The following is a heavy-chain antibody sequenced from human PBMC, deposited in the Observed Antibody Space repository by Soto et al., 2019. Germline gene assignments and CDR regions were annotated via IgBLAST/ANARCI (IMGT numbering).Heavy chain of an antibody. CDR3: AKTYYYDSSGYWPDY. Sequence: EVQLLESGGGLVQPGGSLRLSCAASGFSFSSYAMSWVRQAPGKGLEWVSTIRGSGGSTHYADSVKGRFTISRDNSKKTVNLQMNSLRAEDTAVYYCAKTYYYDSSGYWPDYWGQGTLVTVSS. CDR1: GFSFSSYA. V-gene: IGHV3-23*01. D-gene: IGHD3-22*01. J-gene: IGHJ4*02. CDR2: IRGSGGST.